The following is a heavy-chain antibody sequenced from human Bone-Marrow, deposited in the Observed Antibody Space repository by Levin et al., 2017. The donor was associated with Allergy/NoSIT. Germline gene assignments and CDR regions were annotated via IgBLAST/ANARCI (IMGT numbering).Heavy chain of an antibody. CDR2: INPSAGAT. V-gene: IGHV1-46*01. J-gene: IGHJ3*02. D-gene: IGHD6-13*01. CDR1: GYNFTRDY. Sequence: WASVKVSCKASGYNFTRDYIHWVRQAPGQGLEWMAIINPSAGATSYSQRFQGRVTLSGDSSASIAYMELSSLGSEDTAVYYCARAAAGENGHNPFDMWGQGTLVTVSS. CDR3: ARAAAGENGHNPFDM.